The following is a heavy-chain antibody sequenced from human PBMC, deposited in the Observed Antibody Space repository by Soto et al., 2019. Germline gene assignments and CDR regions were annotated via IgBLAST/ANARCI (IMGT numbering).Heavy chain of an antibody. V-gene: IGHV3-15*01. CDR2: IKSKTDGGTT. Sequence: GGSLRLSCAASGFTFSNAWMSWVRQAPGKGLEWVGRIKSKTDGGTTDYAAPVKGRFTISRDDSKNTLYLQMNILKTEDTAVYYWTTDPYYDFWSGYSPFDYWGQGTLVTVSS. D-gene: IGHD3-3*01. CDR1: GFTFSNAW. CDR3: TTDPYYDFWSGYSPFDY. J-gene: IGHJ4*02.